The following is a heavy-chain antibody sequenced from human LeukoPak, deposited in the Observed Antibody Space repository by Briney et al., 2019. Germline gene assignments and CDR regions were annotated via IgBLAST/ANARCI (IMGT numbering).Heavy chain of an antibody. J-gene: IGHJ5*02. CDR2: VDVHGQGT. CDR1: GFTFSSYW. V-gene: IGHV3-74*01. Sequence: PGGSLRLSCAASGFTFSSYWRHWVRQAPGKGPVWVSRVDVHGQGTAYADSVKGRFTISRDNAKNTLSLQMNSLSAEDTAVYYCARSNYDSTTFYYHLDLWGQGTLVTVSS. D-gene: IGHD2/OR15-2a*01. CDR3: ARSNYDSTTFYYHLDL.